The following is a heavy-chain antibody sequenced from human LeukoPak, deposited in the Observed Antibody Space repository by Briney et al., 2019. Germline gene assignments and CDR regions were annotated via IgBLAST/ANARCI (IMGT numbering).Heavy chain of an antibody. CDR2: IYCSGST. Sequence: PSETLSLTCTVSGGSISSGGYYWSWIRQHPGKGLEWIGYIYCSGSTYYNPSLKSRVTISVDTSKNQFSLKLSSVTAADTAVYYCARDKADWDYFDYWGQGTLVTVSS. D-gene: IGHD3-9*01. V-gene: IGHV4-31*03. CDR3: ARDKADWDYFDY. CDR1: GGSISSGGYY. J-gene: IGHJ4*02.